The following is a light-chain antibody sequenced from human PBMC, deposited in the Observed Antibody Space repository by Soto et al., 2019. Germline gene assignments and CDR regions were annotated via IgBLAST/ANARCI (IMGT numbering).Light chain of an antibody. CDR2: AAS. CDR3: LQHNSYPWT. J-gene: IGKJ1*01. Sequence: DIQMTHSPSSLSASVGDRVTITCRASQGIINDLHWFQQKPGKAPKRLIYAASSLQSGVPSRFSGSGSGTEFTLTISSLQPEDFATYSCLQHNSYPWTFGQGTNVEIK. CDR1: QGIIND. V-gene: IGKV1-17*01.